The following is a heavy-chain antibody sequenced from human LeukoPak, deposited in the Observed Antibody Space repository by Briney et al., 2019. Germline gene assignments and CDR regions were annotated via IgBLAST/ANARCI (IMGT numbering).Heavy chain of an antibody. CDR2: INHSGST. CDR1: GGSFSGYY. CDR3: ARGTSGWLLMYYFDY. J-gene: IGHJ4*02. Sequence: SETLSLTCAVYGGSFSGYYWSWIRQPPEKGLEWIGEINHSGSTNYNPSLKSRVTISVDTSKNQFSLKLSSVTAADTAVYYCARGTSGWLLMYYFDYWGQGTLVTVSS. D-gene: IGHD3-22*01. V-gene: IGHV4-34*01.